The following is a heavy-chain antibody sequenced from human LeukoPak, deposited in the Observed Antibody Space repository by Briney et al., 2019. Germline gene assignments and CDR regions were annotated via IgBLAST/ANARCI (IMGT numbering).Heavy chain of an antibody. Sequence: SVKVSCKASGGTFSSYAISWVRQAPGQGLEWMGGIIPIFGTANYAQKFQGRVTITTDESTSTAYMELSSLRSEDTAVYYCARQAVYSSGWYDFDYWGQGTLVTVSS. CDR3: ARQAVYSSGWYDFDY. V-gene: IGHV1-69*05. J-gene: IGHJ4*02. D-gene: IGHD6-19*01. CDR1: GGTFSSYA. CDR2: IIPIFGTA.